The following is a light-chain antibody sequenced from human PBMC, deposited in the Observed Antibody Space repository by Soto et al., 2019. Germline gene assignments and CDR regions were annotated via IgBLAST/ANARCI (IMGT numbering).Light chain of an antibody. V-gene: IGKV3-15*01. CDR2: GAS. CDR1: RNINRK. J-gene: IGKJ4*01. Sequence: EIVMTQSPATLSVSPGERATLSCRASRNINRKLAWYQQKPGQAPRLLISGASTRATGIPARFSGSGSGTEFTLTLSSLKSEDFAVYYCQQYYDYPPLIFGGGTKVEIK. CDR3: QQYYDYPPLI.